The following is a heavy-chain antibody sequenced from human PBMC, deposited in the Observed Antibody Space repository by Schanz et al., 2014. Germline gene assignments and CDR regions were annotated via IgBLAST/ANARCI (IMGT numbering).Heavy chain of an antibody. CDR3: AKSQGSSFDS. Sequence: EVHLLESGGGLVPPGGSLRLSCATSGFSLDIFAVSWVRQAPGKGLEWVSSFNDGGVNKYYADSVKGRFTISSDNSKSTLYLQMSSLRAEDTAVYCCAKSQGSSFDSWGQGTLVTVSS. CDR1: GFSLDIFA. J-gene: IGHJ4*02. D-gene: IGHD6-13*01. V-gene: IGHV3-23*01. CDR2: FNDGGVNK.